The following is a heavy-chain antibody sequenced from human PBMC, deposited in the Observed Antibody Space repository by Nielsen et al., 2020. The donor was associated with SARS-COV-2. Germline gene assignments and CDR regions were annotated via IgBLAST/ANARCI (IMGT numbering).Heavy chain of an antibody. J-gene: IGHJ5*02. Sequence: SETLSLTCTVSGGSISSGGYSWSWIRQPPGKGLEWIGYIYHSGSTYYNPSPKSRVTISVDRSKNQFSLKLSSVTAADTAVYYCARGDYGGNSGWFDPWGQGTLVTVSS. D-gene: IGHD4-23*01. CDR1: GGSISSGGYS. V-gene: IGHV4-30-2*01. CDR3: ARGDYGGNSGWFDP. CDR2: IYHSGST.